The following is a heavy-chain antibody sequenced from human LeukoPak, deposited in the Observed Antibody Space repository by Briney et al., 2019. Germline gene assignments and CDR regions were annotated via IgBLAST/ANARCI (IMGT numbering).Heavy chain of an antibody. V-gene: IGHV3-23*01. D-gene: IGHD4-23*01. J-gene: IGHJ4*02. CDR2: ISGSGGNT. Sequence: GGSLRLSCVASGLSISGQWMNWVRQAPGKGLDWVSAISGSGGNTYYADSVKGRFTISRDNSKNTLYLQMNSLRAEDTAVYYCAKDQYGGNPQYYFDYWGQGTLVTVSS. CDR1: GLSISGQW. CDR3: AKDQYGGNPQYYFDY.